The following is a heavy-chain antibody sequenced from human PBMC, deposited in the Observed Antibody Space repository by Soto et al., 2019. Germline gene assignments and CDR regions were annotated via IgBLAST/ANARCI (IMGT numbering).Heavy chain of an antibody. CDR3: ARRYYYDSTTYSPFDH. CDR2: IYPGDSDT. D-gene: IGHD3-22*01. J-gene: IGHJ4*02. CDR1: GYSFTSYW. V-gene: IGHV5-51*01. Sequence: PGESLKISCKGSGYSFTSYWIGWVRQMPGKGLEWMGIIYPGDSDTRYSPSFQGQVIISADKSISTAYLQWSSLKASDTAMYYCARRYYYDSTTYSPFDHWGQGTLVTVSS.